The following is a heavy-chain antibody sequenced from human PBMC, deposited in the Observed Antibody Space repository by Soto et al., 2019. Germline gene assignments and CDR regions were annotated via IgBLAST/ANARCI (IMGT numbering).Heavy chain of an antibody. D-gene: IGHD1-1*01. V-gene: IGHV3-11*06. Sequence: GGSLRLSCAASGFTFSDHYMSWIRQAPGKGLEWIGYSSNSGSFTRYADSVKGRFSISRDNAKNSLYLQINSLRGDDTAIYYCVRSGDNYNLLDYWGQGTLVTVSS. J-gene: IGHJ4*02. CDR1: GFTFSDHY. CDR2: SSNSGSFT. CDR3: VRSGDNYNLLDY.